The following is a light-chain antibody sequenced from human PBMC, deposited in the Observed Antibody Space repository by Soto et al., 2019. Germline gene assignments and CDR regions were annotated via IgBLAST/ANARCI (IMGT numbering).Light chain of an antibody. J-gene: IGKJ3*01. Sequence: EIVLTQSPGTLSLSPGERATLSCRASQSVSSNYLAWYQQKPGQAPRLLIYDASNRATGIPDRFSGSGSGTDFTLTISSLEPEDFAVYFCQHRNNWPSSFCPGTKVDIK. CDR3: QHRNNWPSS. V-gene: IGKV3D-20*02. CDR2: DAS. CDR1: QSVSSNY.